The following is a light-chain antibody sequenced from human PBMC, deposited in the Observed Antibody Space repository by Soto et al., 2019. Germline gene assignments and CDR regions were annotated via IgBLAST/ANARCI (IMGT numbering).Light chain of an antibody. V-gene: IGKV1-5*01. J-gene: IGKJ1*01. Sequence: DIQMTQSPSTLSASVGDRVTITCRASQSISNWLAWYQQKPGKAPKLLIYDASNLESGVPSRFSGSGSGTESTLSTSRLQPADFATYYGQQYNGQRNFGQGTRVEIK. CDR3: QQYNGQRN. CDR1: QSISNW. CDR2: DAS.